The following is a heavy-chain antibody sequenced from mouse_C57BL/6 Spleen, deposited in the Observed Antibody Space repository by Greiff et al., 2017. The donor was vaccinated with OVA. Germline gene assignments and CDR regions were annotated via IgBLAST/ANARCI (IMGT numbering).Heavy chain of an antibody. CDR2: IDPNSGGT. D-gene: IGHD2-4*01. J-gene: IGHJ4*01. CDR3: ARGGIYYDYDGDAMDY. V-gene: IGHV1-72*01. CDR1: GYTFTSYW. Sequence: QVQLKQPGAELVKPGASVKLSCKASGYTFTSYWMHWVKQRPGRGLEWIGRIDPNSGGTKYNEKFKSKATLTVDKPSSTAYMQLSSLTSEDSAVYYCARGGIYYDYDGDAMDYWGQGTSVTVSS.